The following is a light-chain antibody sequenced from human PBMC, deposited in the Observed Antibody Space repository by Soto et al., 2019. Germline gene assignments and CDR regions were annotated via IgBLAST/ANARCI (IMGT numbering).Light chain of an antibody. Sequence: EIVMTQSPATLSVSPGERATLSCRASQSFISSLAWYQQKPGQAPRLLIYDASARATGIPARFSGSGSGTEFTLTISSLQSEDFAVYYCQQYNNWPFTFGGGTKVEI. J-gene: IGKJ4*01. V-gene: IGKV3-15*01. CDR2: DAS. CDR3: QQYNNWPFT. CDR1: QSFISS.